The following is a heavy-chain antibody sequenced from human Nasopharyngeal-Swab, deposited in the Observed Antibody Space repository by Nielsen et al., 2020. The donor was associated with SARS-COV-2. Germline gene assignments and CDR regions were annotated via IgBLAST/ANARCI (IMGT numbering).Heavy chain of an antibody. J-gene: IGHJ4*02. CDR2: IYYSGST. V-gene: IGHV4-59*01. D-gene: IGHD2-15*01. Sequence: SETLFLTCTVSGGFINSYYWSWIRQPPRRGLEWIGYIYYSGSTNYNPSLKSRVTISLDTSKNQFSLKLSSVTAADSAVYYCARDTRRGGVDYWGQGTLVTVSS. CDR3: ARDTRRGGVDY. CDR1: GGFINSYY.